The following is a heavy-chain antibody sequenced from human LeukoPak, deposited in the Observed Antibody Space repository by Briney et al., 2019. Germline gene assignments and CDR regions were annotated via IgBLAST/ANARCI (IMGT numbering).Heavy chain of an antibody. CDR2: IYPGDSDT. V-gene: IGHV5-51*01. CDR1: RHSFHSQW. CDR3: ARLGTPGDPYGGNYY. D-gene: IGHD4-23*01. J-gene: IGHJ4*02. Sequence: GESLKISWKGPRHSFHSQWIGWVRQMPGKGLEWMGIIYPGDSDTRYSPSFQGQVTISADKSISTAYLQWSSLKASDTAMYYCARLGTPGDPYGGNYYWGQGTLVTVSS.